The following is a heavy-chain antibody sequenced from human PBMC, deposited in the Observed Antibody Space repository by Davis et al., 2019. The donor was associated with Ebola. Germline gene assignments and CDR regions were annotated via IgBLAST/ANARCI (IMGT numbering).Heavy chain of an antibody. CDR3: AKAVGVAIFYGMDV. V-gene: IGHV3-30*18. Sequence: GESLKISCAASGFTFGSNGMHWVRQAPGKGLEWVAVISYDGSHIYYADSVKGRFTISRDNSENTLYLQMNSLRPEDTAVYYCAKAVGVAIFYGMDVWGQGTTVTVSS. D-gene: IGHD4-23*01. CDR2: ISYDGSHI. CDR1: GFTFGSNG. J-gene: IGHJ6*02.